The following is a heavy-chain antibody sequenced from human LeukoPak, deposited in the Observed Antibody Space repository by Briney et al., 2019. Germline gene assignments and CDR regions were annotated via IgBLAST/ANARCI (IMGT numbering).Heavy chain of an antibody. J-gene: IGHJ5*02. CDR1: GGSISSSSYY. V-gene: IGHV4-39*07. CDR3: ARAWSIVVVPAATDNWFDP. Sequence: SETLSLTCTVSGGSISSSSYYWGWIRQPPGKGLEWTGSIYYSGSTYYNPSLKSRVTISVDTSKNQFSLKLSSVTAADTAVYYCARAWSIVVVPAATDNWFDPWGQGTLVTVSS. D-gene: IGHD2-2*01. CDR2: IYYSGST.